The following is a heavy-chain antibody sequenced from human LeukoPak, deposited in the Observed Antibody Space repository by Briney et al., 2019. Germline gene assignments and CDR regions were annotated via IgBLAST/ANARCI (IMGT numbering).Heavy chain of an antibody. V-gene: IGHV1-46*01. D-gene: IGHD3-22*01. Sequence: ASVKVSCKASGYTFTSYYMHWVRQAPGQGLEWMGIINPSGGSTSYAQKFQGRVTMTRDTSTSTVYMELSSLRSEDTALYYCATPLDYYDSIGHHQGGDWGQGTLVTVSS. CDR3: ATPLDYYDSIGHHQGGD. J-gene: IGHJ4*02. CDR1: GYTFTSYY. CDR2: INPSGGST.